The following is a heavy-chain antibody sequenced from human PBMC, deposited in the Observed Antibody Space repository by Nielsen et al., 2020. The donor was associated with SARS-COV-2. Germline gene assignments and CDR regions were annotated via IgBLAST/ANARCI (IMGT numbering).Heavy chain of an antibody. V-gene: IGHV3-11*01. J-gene: IGHJ6*02. CDR2: ISSSGSTI. Sequence: GESLKISCAASGFTFSDSYMSWIRQAPGKGLEWLSYISSSGSTIYYADSVKGRFTISRDNAENSLYLQLNSPRAEDTAVYYCARVLRSPLTGYYYYGMDVWGQGTTVTVSS. CDR3: ARVLRSPLTGYYYYGMDV. D-gene: IGHD1-20*01. CDR1: GFTFSDSY.